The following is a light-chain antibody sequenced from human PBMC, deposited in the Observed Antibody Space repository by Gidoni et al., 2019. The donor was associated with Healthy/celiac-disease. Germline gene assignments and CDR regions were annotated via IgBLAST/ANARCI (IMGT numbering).Light chain of an antibody. J-gene: IGKJ2*01. CDR3: QQDYSTPVMYT. Sequence: DIVMTQSPDSLAVSLGERATINCKSSQSVLYSSNNKNYLAWYQQKPGQPPKLLIYWASTRESGVPDRFSGSGSGTDFTLTISSLQAEDVAVYYCQQDYSTPVMYTFGQGTKLEIK. CDR2: WAS. CDR1: QSVLYSSNNKNY. V-gene: IGKV4-1*01.